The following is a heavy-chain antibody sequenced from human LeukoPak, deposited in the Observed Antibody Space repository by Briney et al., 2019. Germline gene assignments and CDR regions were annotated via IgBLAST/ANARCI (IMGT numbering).Heavy chain of an antibody. V-gene: IGHV4-59*01. J-gene: IGHJ4*02. CDR1: GGSISSYY. Sequence: PSETLSLTCTVSGGSISSYYWSWIRQPLGKGLEWIGYIYYSGSTNYNPSLKSRVTISVDTSKNQFSLKLSSVTAADTAVYYCARETRELPDYWGQGTLVTVSS. CDR2: IYYSGST. CDR3: ARETRELPDY. D-gene: IGHD1-26*01.